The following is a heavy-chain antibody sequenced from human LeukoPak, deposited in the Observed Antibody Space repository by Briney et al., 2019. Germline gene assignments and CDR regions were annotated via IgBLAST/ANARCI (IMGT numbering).Heavy chain of an antibody. D-gene: IGHD5-18*01. CDR3: AKIVDTAMVYYFDY. J-gene: IGHJ4*02. Sequence: SGTLSLTCAVYGGTFSGYYWSWIRQPPGKGLEWIGEINHSGSTNYNPSLKSRVTISVDTSKNQFSLKLSSVTAADTAVYYCAKIVDTAMVYYFDYWGQGTLVTVSS. CDR1: GGTFSGYY. V-gene: IGHV4-34*08. CDR2: INHSGST.